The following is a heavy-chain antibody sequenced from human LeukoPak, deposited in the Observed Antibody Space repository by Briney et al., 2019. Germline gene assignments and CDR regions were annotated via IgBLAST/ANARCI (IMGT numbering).Heavy chain of an antibody. CDR2: IYSSGST. J-gene: IGHJ6*02. Sequence: MPSETLSLACTVSGGSISGYYWSWIRQPPGKGLEWIGFIYSSGSTNYNPSLESRVNVSVDTSKNQFSLKLSSVTAADTAVYYCVRHGDGYRRQYYHGMDVWGQGTTVTVSS. V-gene: IGHV4-59*08. CDR3: VRHGDGYRRQYYHGMDV. D-gene: IGHD5-24*01. CDR1: GGSISGYY.